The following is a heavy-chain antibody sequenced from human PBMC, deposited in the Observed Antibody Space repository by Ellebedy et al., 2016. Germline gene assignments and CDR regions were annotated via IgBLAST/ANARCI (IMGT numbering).Heavy chain of an antibody. D-gene: IGHD3-10*01. CDR3: AKTSGWGYGEN. Sequence: ASVKVSXKASGYTFTTFSITWVRQVPVQGLEWMGFVNTFSGNTKFAQKFQGRVSMTTDSSTHTAYMDLRSLRSDDTAMYYCAKTSGWGYGENWGQGTLVTVSS. J-gene: IGHJ4*02. V-gene: IGHV1-18*04. CDR1: GYTFTTFS. CDR2: VNTFSGNT.